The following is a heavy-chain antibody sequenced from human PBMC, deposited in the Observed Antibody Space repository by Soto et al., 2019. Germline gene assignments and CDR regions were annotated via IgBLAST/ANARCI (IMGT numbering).Heavy chain of an antibody. CDR3: ARVWSHYDSSGYPGGAFDI. D-gene: IGHD3-22*01. Sequence: QVQLVQSGAEVKKPGASVKVSCKASGDTFTSDDINWVRQATGQGLEWMGWMSPNSGNTVYAQKFHGRVIMTRNTSISTAYMELSSLRSDDTAVYYCARVWSHYDSSGYPGGAFDIWGQGTMVTVSS. CDR1: GDTFTSDD. V-gene: IGHV1-8*01. J-gene: IGHJ3*02. CDR2: MSPNSGNT.